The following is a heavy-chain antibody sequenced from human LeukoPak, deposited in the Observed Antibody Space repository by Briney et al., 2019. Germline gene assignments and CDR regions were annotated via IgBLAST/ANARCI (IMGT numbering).Heavy chain of an antibody. V-gene: IGHV4-59*01. CDR3: ARADRGFDY. CDR1: GGSISSYY. Sequence: SETLSLTCTVSGGSISSYYWSCIRQPPGKGLEWIGYIYYTGSTSYNPSLKSRLTISVDTSKNQFSLKLSSVTAADTAVYFCARADRGFDYWGQGTLVTVSS. CDR2: IYYTGST. J-gene: IGHJ4*02.